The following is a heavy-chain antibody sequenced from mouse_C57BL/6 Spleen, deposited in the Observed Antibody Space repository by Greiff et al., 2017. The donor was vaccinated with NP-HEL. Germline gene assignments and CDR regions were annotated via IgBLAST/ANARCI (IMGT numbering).Heavy chain of an antibody. J-gene: IGHJ2*01. CDR3: ARGGGYSHFDY. V-gene: IGHV3-6*01. CDR1: GYSITSGYY. D-gene: IGHD2-3*01. CDR2: ISYDGSN. Sequence: EVKVEESGPGLVKPSQSLSLTCSVTGYSITSGYYWNWIRQFPGNKLEWMGYISYDGSNNYNPSLKNRISITRYTSKNQFFLKLNSVTTEDTATYYCARGGGYSHFDYWGQGTTLTVSS.